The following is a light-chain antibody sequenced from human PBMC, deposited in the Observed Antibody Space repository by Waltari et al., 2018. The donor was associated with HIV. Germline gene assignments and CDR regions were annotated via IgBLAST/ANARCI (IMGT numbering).Light chain of an antibody. CDR1: QTVSSNY. V-gene: IGKV3-20*01. CDR2: GAT. J-gene: IGKJ1*01. Sequence: ENVLTQSPGTLSLSPRERATLSCRASQTVSSNYLAWFQQKPGQAPRLLIYGATTRATGIPDRFSGSGSGTDFTLIISRVEPEDFAVYFCQQYGGLWTFGQGTKVEIK. CDR3: QQYGGLWT.